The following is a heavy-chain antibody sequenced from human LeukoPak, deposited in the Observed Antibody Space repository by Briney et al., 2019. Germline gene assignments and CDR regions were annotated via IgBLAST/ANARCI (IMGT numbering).Heavy chain of an antibody. Sequence: GGSLRLSCAASGFTFSSYEMHWVRQAPGKGLEWVSTIRSNGATAYNADSVKGRFTISRDNSKNTVYLQMNSLRVEDTAIYYCARGQEFDDGVFDSWGQGTLVTVSS. CDR1: GFTFSSYE. CDR3: ARGQEFDDGVFDS. J-gene: IGHJ4*02. D-gene: IGHD1-1*01. CDR2: IRSNGATA. V-gene: IGHV3-23*01.